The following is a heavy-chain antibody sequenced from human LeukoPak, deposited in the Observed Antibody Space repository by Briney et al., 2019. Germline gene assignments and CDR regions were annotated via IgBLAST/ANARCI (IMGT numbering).Heavy chain of an antibody. CDR3: ARSKLRHGGAFDI. D-gene: IGHD1-7*01. CDR2: IYHSGST. V-gene: IGHV4-30-2*01. J-gene: IGHJ3*02. Sequence: SETLSLTCTVSGGSISSGGYYWSWIRQPPGKGLEWIGYIYHSGSTYYNPSLKSRVTISVDRSKNQFSLKLSSVTAADTAVYYCARSKLRHGGAFDIWGQGTMVTVSS. CDR1: GGSISSGGYY.